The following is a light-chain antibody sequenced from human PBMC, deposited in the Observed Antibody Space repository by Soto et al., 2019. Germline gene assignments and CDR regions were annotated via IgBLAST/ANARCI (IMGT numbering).Light chain of an antibody. CDR2: AAS. CDR1: QSVSSN. CDR3: QQYNYWPVT. V-gene: IGKV3-15*01. Sequence: MTQSPGTLSVSPGERATLSCKASQSVSSNLAWYQQKPGQAPRLLIYAASTRATAIPARFSGSGSGTEFTLTISSLQSEDFAVYHCQQYNYWPVTFGQGTQVEIK. J-gene: IGKJ1*01.